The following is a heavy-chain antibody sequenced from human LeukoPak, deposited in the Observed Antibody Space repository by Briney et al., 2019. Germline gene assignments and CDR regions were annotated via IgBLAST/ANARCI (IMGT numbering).Heavy chain of an antibody. CDR2: IIPIFGTA. Sequence: SVKVSCKASGYTFTSYGISWVRQAPGQGLEWMGGIIPIFGTANYAQKFQGRVTITADESTSTAYMELSSLRSEDTAVYYCARYQTGESFGYWGQGTLVTVSS. CDR3: ARYQTGESFGY. D-gene: IGHD7-27*01. V-gene: IGHV1-69*13. J-gene: IGHJ4*02. CDR1: GYTFTSYG.